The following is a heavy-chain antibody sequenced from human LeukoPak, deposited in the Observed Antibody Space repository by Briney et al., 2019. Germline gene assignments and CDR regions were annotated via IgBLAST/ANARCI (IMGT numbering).Heavy chain of an antibody. CDR2: IYYSGST. CDR3: ARVTEGIGNWFDP. CDR1: GGSISSSSYY. Sequence: SETLSLTCTVSGGSISSSSYYWGWIRQPPGKGLEWIGSIYYSGSTYYNPSLKSRVTISVDTSKNQFSLKLSSVTAADTAVYYCARVTEGIGNWFDPWGQGTLVTVSS. D-gene: IGHD3-10*01. J-gene: IGHJ5*02. V-gene: IGHV4-39*07.